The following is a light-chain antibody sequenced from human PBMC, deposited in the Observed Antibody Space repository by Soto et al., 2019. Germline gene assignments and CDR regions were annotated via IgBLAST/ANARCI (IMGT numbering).Light chain of an antibody. Sequence: QSALTQPPSASGSPGQSVTISCTGTSSDVGAYNYVSWYQQYLGKAPKLMIYEVSKRPSGVPDRFSGSKSGKTASLTVSGLQPEDEADYYCTSYAGSDIWVFGGGTKLTVL. CDR1: SSDVGAYNY. CDR3: TSYAGSDIWV. V-gene: IGLV2-8*01. J-gene: IGLJ3*02. CDR2: EVS.